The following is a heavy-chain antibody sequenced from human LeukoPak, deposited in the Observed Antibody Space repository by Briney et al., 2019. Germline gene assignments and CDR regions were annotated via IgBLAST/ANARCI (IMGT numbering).Heavy chain of an antibody. CDR1: GFAFSGYA. Sequence: PRGALTLSCSAPGFAFSGYAMHWVRQAPGKGLEYVSAISRSGDSTYYADSVKGRISISRDNSKNTLYLQVSSLKTEDTAVYYCVKGTYTAAHWGQGTLVTVSS. CDR3: VKGTYTAAH. J-gene: IGHJ4*02. CDR2: ISRSGDST. D-gene: IGHD2-15*01. V-gene: IGHV3-64D*06.